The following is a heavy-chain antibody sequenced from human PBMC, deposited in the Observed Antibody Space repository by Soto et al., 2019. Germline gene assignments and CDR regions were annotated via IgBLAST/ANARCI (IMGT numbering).Heavy chain of an antibody. CDR1: GFTFSNYA. J-gene: IGHJ4*02. Sequence: GGSLRLSCAASGFTFSNYAMSWVRQAPGKGLEWVSTITGSAGGTYYADSMKGRFTISRDNSKSTLYLQMYSLRVEDTAVYYCARESEHWGQGTLVTVST. CDR3: ARESEH. V-gene: IGHV3-23*01. D-gene: IGHD1-1*01. CDR2: ITGSAGGT.